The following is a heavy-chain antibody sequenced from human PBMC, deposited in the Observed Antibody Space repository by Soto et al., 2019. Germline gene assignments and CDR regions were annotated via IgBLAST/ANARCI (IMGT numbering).Heavy chain of an antibody. Sequence: SETLSLTCTVSGGSVSSYYWSWIRQPPGKGLEWIGYIYYRGSTNYNPSLKSRVTISVDTSKNQFSLKLSPVTAADTAVYYCARDGRGYGAFDIWGQGTMVTVSS. CDR1: GGSVSSYY. J-gene: IGHJ3*02. V-gene: IGHV4-59*02. CDR3: ARDGRGYGAFDI. D-gene: IGHD3-10*01. CDR2: IYYRGST.